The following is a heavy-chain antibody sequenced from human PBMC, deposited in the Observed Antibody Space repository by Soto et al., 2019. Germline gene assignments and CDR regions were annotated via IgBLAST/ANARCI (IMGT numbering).Heavy chain of an antibody. V-gene: IGHV4-31*03. Sequence: QVQLQESGPGLVKPSQTLSLTCTVSGGSISRSGYYWSWIRQHPGKALEWIGYISYSGTTYYNPSLKSXXTXSXXTSKNQFSLKVTSVTAADTAIYYCARGKGPHDPDYWGQGTLVTVSS. J-gene: IGHJ4*02. CDR2: ISYSGTT. CDR1: GGSISRSGYY. CDR3: ARGKGPHDPDY. D-gene: IGHD1-1*01.